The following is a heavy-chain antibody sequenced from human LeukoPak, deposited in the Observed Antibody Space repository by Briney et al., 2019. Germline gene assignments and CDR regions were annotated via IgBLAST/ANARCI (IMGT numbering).Heavy chain of an antibody. J-gene: IGHJ5*02. CDR3: ARGEGWFDP. V-gene: IGHV1-46*01. Sequence: ASVKVSCKASGYTFTSYYMHWVRQAPGQGLEWMGIINPSGGSTSYAQKFQGRVTMTTDTSTSTAYMELRSLRSDDTAVYYCARGEGWFDPWGQGTLVTVSS. CDR1: GYTFTSYY. CDR2: INPSGGST.